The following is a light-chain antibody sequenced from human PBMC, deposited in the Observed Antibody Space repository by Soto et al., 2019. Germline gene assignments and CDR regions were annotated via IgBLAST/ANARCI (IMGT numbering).Light chain of an antibody. V-gene: IGLV2-11*01. CDR2: DVS. Sequence: QSALTQPRSVSGSPGQSVTMSCTGTSSDVGGYTFVSWYQHHPGKAPKVMIYDVSQRPSGVPDRFSGSKSGNTASLTISGLQTEDEANYYCCSYAGSYTYWVFGGGTKLTVL. J-gene: IGLJ3*02. CDR1: SSDVGGYTF. CDR3: CSYAGSYTYWV.